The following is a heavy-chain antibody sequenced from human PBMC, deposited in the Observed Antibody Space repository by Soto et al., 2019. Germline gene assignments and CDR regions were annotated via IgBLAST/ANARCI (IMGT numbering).Heavy chain of an antibody. V-gene: IGHV1-46*01. D-gene: IGHD1-26*01. CDR1: GYTFTSYY. Sequence: ASVKVSCKASGYTFTSYYMHWVRQAPGQGLEWMGIINPSGGSTSYAQKFQGRVTMTRDTSTSTVYMELSSLRSEDTAVYYCARGMSIVGARPYYYYGMDVWGQGTTVTVSS. CDR2: INPSGGST. CDR3: ARGMSIVGARPYYYYGMDV. J-gene: IGHJ6*02.